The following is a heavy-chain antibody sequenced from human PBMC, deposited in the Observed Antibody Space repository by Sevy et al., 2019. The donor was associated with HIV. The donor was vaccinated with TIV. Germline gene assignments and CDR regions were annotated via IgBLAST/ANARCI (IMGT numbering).Heavy chain of an antibody. CDR1: GGSISSSSYY. V-gene: IGHV4-39*01. CDR3: ASRGYSYGYYYYGMDV. J-gene: IGHJ6*02. CDR2: IYYSGST. Sequence: SETLSLTCTVSGGSISSSSYYWGWIRQPPGKGLEWIGSIYYSGSTYYNPSLKSRVTISVDTSKNQVSLKLSSVTAADTAVYYCASRGYSYGYYYYGMDVWGQGTTVTVSS. D-gene: IGHD5-18*01.